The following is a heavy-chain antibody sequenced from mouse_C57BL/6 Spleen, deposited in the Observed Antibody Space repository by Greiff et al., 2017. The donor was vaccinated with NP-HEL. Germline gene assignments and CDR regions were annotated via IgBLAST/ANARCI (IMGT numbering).Heavy chain of an antibody. CDR2: IDPSDSET. D-gene: IGHD1-1*01. CDR3: ALKTADYYGSSYGAMDY. J-gene: IGHJ4*01. V-gene: IGHV1-52*01. Sequence: VQLQQPGAELVRPGSSVKLSCKASGYTFTSYWMHWVKQRPIQGLEWIGNIDPSDSETHYNQKFKDKATLTVDKSSSTAYMQLSSLTSEGSAVYYGALKTADYYGSSYGAMDYWGQGTSVTVSS. CDR1: GYTFTSYW.